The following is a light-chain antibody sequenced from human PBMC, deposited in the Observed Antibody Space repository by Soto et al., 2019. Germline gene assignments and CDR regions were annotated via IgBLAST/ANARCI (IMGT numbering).Light chain of an antibody. J-gene: IGKJ1*01. Sequence: DIHMTQSPSSLSASVGDRVTLTCRASQTISTFLNWYQHKPGKAPKLLIYDATNLYSGVPSRFSGSGSGTDCTLTISSLQPEDFATYFCQQSFSTPWTFGQGTKVEVK. V-gene: IGKV1-39*01. CDR3: QQSFSTPWT. CDR2: DAT. CDR1: QTISTF.